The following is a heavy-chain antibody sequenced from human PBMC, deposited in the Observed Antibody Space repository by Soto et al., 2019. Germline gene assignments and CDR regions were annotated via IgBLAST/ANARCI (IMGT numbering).Heavy chain of an antibody. CDR1: GFTFSSYA. CDR3: ARGLYYYDSSGYWGY. D-gene: IGHD3-22*01. V-gene: IGHV3-48*02. CDR2: ISGSSSNT. J-gene: IGHJ4*02. Sequence: GGSLRLSCTASGFTFSSYAMSWVRQAPGKGLEWVSSISGSSSNTYYADSVKGQFTISRDSTKHSLYLQMNSLRDEDTAVYYCARGLYYYDSSGYWGYWGQGTLVTVSS.